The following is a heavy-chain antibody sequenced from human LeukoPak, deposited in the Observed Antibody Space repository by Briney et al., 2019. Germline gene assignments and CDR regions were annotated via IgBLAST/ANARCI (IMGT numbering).Heavy chain of an antibody. CDR3: VNIAATGPDY. J-gene: IGHJ4*02. V-gene: IGHV3-30*03. D-gene: IGHD6-13*01. CDR1: GFIFSSYV. Sequence: GRSLRLSCAASGFIFSSYVLHWVRQAPGKGLEWVAVISHDGSTKYYVDSVKGRFTISRDNSKNTLYLQMNSPRPEDTAVYYCVNIAATGPDYWGQGTLVTVSS. CDR2: ISHDGSTK.